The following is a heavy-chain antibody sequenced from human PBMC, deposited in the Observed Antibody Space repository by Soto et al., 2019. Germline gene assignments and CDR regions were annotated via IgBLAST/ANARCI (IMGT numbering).Heavy chain of an antibody. D-gene: IGHD1-1*01. CDR1: GFTFSSYD. CDR2: IGTAGDT. V-gene: IGHV3-13*01. Sequence: GGSLRLSCAASGFTFSSYDMHWVRQATGKGLEWVSAIGTAGDTYYPGSVKGRFTISRENAKNSLYLQMNSLRAEDTAVYYCARSRGGWNLDYWGQGTLVTVSS. J-gene: IGHJ4*02. CDR3: ARSRGGWNLDY.